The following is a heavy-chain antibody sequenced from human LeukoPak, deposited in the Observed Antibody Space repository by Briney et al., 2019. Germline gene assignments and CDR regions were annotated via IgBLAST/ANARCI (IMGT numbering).Heavy chain of an antibody. Sequence: ASVKVSCKASGYTFTSYDINWVRQATGQGLEWMGWMNPNSGNTGYAQKFQGRVTMTRNTSISTAYMELSSLISEDTAVYYCARYLVAGDYYFDYWGQGTLVTVSS. CDR1: GYTFTSYD. D-gene: IGHD5-12*01. V-gene: IGHV1-8*01. CDR3: ARYLVAGDYYFDY. J-gene: IGHJ4*02. CDR2: MNPNSGNT.